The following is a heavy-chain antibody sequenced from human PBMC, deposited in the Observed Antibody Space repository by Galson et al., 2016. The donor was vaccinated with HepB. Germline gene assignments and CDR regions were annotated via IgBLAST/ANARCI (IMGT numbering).Heavy chain of an antibody. V-gene: IGHV3-48*01. D-gene: IGHD3-10*01. J-gene: IGHJ5*02. Sequence: SLRLSCAASGFTFSSYSMNWVRQAPGKGLEWVSYISSSSSTIYYADSVKGRFTISRDNAKNSLYLQMNSLRVEDTAVYYCAREGSLGAGRGNWFDPWGQGILVTVSS. CDR2: ISSSSSTI. CDR1: GFTFSSYS. CDR3: AREGSLGAGRGNWFDP.